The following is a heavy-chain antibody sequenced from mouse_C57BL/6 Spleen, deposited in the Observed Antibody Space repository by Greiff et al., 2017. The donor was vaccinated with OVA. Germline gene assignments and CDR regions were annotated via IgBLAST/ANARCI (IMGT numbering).Heavy chain of an antibody. Sequence: EVKLLESGPGMVKPSQSLSLTCTVTGYSITSGYDWHWIRHFPGNKLEWMGYISYSGSTNYNPSLKSRISITHDTSKNHFFLKLNSVTTEDTATYYCARDYYGSSYGFAYWGQGTLVTVSA. CDR1: GYSITSGYD. J-gene: IGHJ3*01. V-gene: IGHV3-1*01. CDR2: ISYSGST. CDR3: ARDYYGSSYGFAY. D-gene: IGHD1-1*01.